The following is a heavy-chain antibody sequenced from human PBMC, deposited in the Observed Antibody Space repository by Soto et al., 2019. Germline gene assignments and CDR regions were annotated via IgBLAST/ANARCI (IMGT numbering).Heavy chain of an antibody. CDR2: ISFDGNIK. V-gene: IGHV3-30-3*01. D-gene: IGHD3-22*01. J-gene: IGHJ4*02. Sequence: QVQLVESGGGVVQPGRSLRLSCAASGFTFSNYAMHWVRQTPGKGLEWVAIISFDGNIKYYADSVKGRFTISRDNSKNTLFLQMNSLRAEDTAVYYCARAGDYYDSSGYHYFDWEFDYWGQGTLVTVSS. CDR1: GFTFSNYA. CDR3: ARAGDYYDSSGYHYFDWEFDY.